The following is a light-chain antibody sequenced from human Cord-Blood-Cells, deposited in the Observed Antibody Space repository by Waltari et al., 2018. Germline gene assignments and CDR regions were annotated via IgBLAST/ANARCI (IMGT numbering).Light chain of an antibody. CDR1: SSDVGSYTL. J-gene: IGLJ3*02. V-gene: IGLV2-23*01. CDR3: CSYAGSSTLV. Sequence: QSALTQPASVSGPPGPSITISCPGTSSDVGSYTLVSWYHQHPGKAPKLMIYEGSKRPSGVSNRFSGSKSGNTASLTISGLQAEDEADYYCCSYAGSSTLVFGGGTKLTVL. CDR2: EGS.